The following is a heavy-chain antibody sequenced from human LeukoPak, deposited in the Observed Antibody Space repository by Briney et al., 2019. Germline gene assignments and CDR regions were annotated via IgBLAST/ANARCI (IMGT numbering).Heavy chain of an antibody. V-gene: IGHV1-2*04. J-gene: IGHJ6*02. D-gene: IGHD3-3*01. CDR3: ARGPVITIFGVVIIETYYYYGMDV. Sequence: ASVKVSCKASGYTFTSYYMHWVRQAPGQGLEWMGWINPNSGGTNYAQKFQGWVTMTRDTSISTAYMELSRLRSDDTAVYYCARGPVITIFGVVIIETYYYYGMDVWGQGTTVTVSS. CDR2: INPNSGGT. CDR1: GYTFTSYY.